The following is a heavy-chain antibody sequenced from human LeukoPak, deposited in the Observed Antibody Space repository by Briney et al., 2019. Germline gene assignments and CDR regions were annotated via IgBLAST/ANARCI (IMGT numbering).Heavy chain of an antibody. CDR3: ARAPDFGDFHYYGMDV. J-gene: IGHJ6*02. D-gene: IGHD3-3*01. Sequence: GGSLRLSCAASGFTFSSYEMNWVRQAPGKGLEWVSYISSSGSTIYYADSVKGRFTISRDNAKNSLYLQMNSLRAEDTAVYYCARAPDFGDFHYYGMDVWGQGTTVTVSS. CDR1: GFTFSSYE. CDR2: ISSSGSTI. V-gene: IGHV3-48*03.